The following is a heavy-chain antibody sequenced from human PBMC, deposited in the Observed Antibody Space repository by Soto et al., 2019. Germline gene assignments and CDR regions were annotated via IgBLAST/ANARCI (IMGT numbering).Heavy chain of an antibody. V-gene: IGHV3-23*01. Sequence: HPGGSLRLSCAASGFTFSTYVMSWVRQAPGKGLEWVSAIRSSGDYTYYVDTVKGRFSISRDNSKNTLFLQMNSLRAEDTAVYYCAKNRSPGCSGPNYFDYWGQGTLVTVSS. J-gene: IGHJ4*01. D-gene: IGHD6-19*01. CDR3: AKNRSPGCSGPNYFDY. CDR1: GFTFSTYV. CDR2: IRSSGDYT.